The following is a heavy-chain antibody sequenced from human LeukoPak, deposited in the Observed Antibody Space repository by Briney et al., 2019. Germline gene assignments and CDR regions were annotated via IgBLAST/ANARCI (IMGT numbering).Heavy chain of an antibody. CDR2: ISYDGSNK. D-gene: IGHD6-19*01. J-gene: IGHJ6*02. CDR3: AKDGSSGWPYYYGMDV. CDR1: GFTFSSYG. Sequence: GGSLRLSCAASGFTFSSYGMHWVRQSPGKGLEWVAVISYDGSNKYYADSVKGRFTISRDNSNNTLYLQMNSLRAEDTAVYYCAKDGSSGWPYYYGMDVWGQGTTVTVSS. V-gene: IGHV3-30*18.